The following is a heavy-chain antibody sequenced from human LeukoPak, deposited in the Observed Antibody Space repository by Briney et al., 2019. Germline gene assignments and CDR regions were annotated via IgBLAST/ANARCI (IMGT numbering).Heavy chain of an antibody. D-gene: IGHD3-10*01. V-gene: IGHV5-51*01. CDR1: GYSLTSYW. CDR3: ARLDRDYYGSGSYYPGAPNWFDP. CDR2: IYPGDSDT. Sequence: KSGESLKISCKGSGYSLTSYWIGWVRQTRRKGLELMWIIYPGDSDTRYSPSFKGQVTISADKSISTAYLQWSSLKASDTAMYYCARLDRDYYGSGSYYPGAPNWFDPWGQGTLVTVSS. J-gene: IGHJ5*02.